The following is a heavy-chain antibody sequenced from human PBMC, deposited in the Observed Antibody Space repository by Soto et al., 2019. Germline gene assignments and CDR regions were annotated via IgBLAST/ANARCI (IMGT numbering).Heavy chain of an antibody. J-gene: IGHJ4*02. CDR3: ARDLSGNPVY. V-gene: IGHV1-18*01. D-gene: IGHD2-15*01. CDR2: ISAYKGNT. CDR1: GYTFTSYG. Sequence: QVQLVQSGAEVKKPGASVKVSCKASGYTFTSYGLSWVRQAPGQGLERMGWISAYKGNTNYAQKRQGKVTMNTDTSTTTAYMELMSLRSDDTAMYYCARDLSGNPVYWGQGTLVTVSS.